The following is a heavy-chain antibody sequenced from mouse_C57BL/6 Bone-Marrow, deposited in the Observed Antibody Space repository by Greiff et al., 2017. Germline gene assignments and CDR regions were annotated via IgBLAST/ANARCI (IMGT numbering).Heavy chain of an antibody. Sequence: QVQLQQSGAELVRPGASVKLSCKASGYTFTDYYINWVKQRPGQGLEWIARIYPGSGNTYYNEKFKGKATLTADKSSSTAYMQLSSLTSEGSAVYFCARGTGRWLPWGKGTTLTVSS. V-gene: IGHV1-76*01. J-gene: IGHJ2*01. D-gene: IGHD2-3*01. CDR1: GYTFTDYY. CDR3: ARGTGRWLP. CDR2: IYPGSGNT.